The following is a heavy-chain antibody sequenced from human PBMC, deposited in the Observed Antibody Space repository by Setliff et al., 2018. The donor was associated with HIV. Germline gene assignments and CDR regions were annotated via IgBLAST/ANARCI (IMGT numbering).Heavy chain of an antibody. CDR2: IYYSGST. CDR3: ARGSPDSSNWYPLGYFYYMDV. CDR1: GASISSGGYY. D-gene: IGHD6-13*01. V-gene: IGHV4-31*03. J-gene: IGHJ6*03. Sequence: PSETLSLTCTVSGASISSGGYYWSWIRQHPRKGLEWIGYIYYSGSTYYNPSLKSRVTISVDTSKNQFSLKLTSVTAADTAVYYCARGSPDSSNWYPLGYFYYMDVWGKGTTVTVSS.